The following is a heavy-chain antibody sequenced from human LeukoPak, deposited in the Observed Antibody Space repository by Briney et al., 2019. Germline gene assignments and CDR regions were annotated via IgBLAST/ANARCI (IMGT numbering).Heavy chain of an antibody. J-gene: IGHJ4*02. CDR1: GESLSGYY. Sequence: SETLSLTRAVYGESLSGYYWSWIRQPPGKGLEWIGEINYSGSASYNPFLMSRVAISVDTSKNQFSLKMSSVTAADTAMYFCARRLGGYCASASCSHVDYWGQGTLVTVSS. CDR3: ARRLGGYCASASCSHVDY. V-gene: IGHV4-34*01. D-gene: IGHD2-2*01. CDR2: INYSGSA.